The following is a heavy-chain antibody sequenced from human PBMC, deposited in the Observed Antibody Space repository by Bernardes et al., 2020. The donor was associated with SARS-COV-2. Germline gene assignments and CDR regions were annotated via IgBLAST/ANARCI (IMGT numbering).Heavy chain of an antibody. V-gene: IGHV1-2*02. Sequence: ASVKVSCKASGYTFSDYYIHWVRQAPGQDLEWMGWITPSSGDTTYAQKFQGRITFARDTSISTAYLDLSRLRSDDTAVYYCARVDILITPATDFDYWGKGALVNVSS. CDR2: ITPSSGDT. CDR3: ARVDILITPATDFDY. D-gene: IGHD1-20*01. J-gene: IGHJ4*02. CDR1: GYTFSDYY.